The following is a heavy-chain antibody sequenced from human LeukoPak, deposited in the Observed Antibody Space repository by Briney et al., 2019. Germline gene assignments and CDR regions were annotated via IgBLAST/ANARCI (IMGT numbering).Heavy chain of an antibody. CDR1: GFAFSNAW. CDR3: TTDPPGYSGSYYDY. D-gene: IGHD1-26*01. J-gene: IGHJ4*02. CDR2: IKSKTDGGTT. V-gene: IGHV3-15*01. Sequence: GGSLRLSCAASGFAFSNAWMSWVRQAPGKGLEWVGRIKSKTDGGTTDYAAPVKGRFTISRDDSKNTLYLQMNSLKTEDTAVYYCTTDPPGYSGSYYDYWGQGTLVTVSS.